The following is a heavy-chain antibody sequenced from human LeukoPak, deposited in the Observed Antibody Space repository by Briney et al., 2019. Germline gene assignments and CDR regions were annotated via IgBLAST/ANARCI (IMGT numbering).Heavy chain of an antibody. Sequence: ASVKVSCKASGYTFTSYDINWVRQATGQGLEWMGWMNPNSGNTGYAQKFQGRVTMTRNTSISTAYMELSSLRSEDTAVYYCARGLLSYDFWSGYYSGARKYYYGMDAWGQGTTVTVSS. J-gene: IGHJ6*02. D-gene: IGHD3-3*01. CDR3: ARGLLSYDFWSGYYSGARKYYYGMDA. CDR1: GYTFTSYD. V-gene: IGHV1-8*01. CDR2: MNPNSGNT.